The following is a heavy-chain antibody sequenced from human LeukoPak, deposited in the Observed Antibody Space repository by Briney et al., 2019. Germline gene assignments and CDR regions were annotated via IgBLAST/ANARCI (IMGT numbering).Heavy chain of an antibody. Sequence: SETLSLTCAVYGGSFSGYYWTWIRQTPGKGLEWIGQINHSGSANYNPSLKSRVTMSVDTSKNQFSLKLTSVTAADTAVYYCAKGFGMAAATRYYFDYWGQGTLVTVSS. J-gene: IGHJ4*02. CDR1: GGSFSGYY. CDR3: AKGFGMAAATRYYFDY. V-gene: IGHV4-34*01. CDR2: INHSGSA. D-gene: IGHD6-13*01.